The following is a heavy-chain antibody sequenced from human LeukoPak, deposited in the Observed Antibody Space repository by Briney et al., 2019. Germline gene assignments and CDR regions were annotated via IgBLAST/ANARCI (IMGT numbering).Heavy chain of an antibody. CDR3: AKDISSGYDYGAFDY. CDR2: ISWDGGST. Sequence: GGSLRLSCAASGFTFDDYTMHWVRQAPGKGLEWVSLISWDGGSTYYADFVKGRFTISRDNSKNSLYLQMNSLRTEDTALYYCAKDISSGYDYGAFDYWGQGTLVTVSS. D-gene: IGHD5-12*01. V-gene: IGHV3-43*01. J-gene: IGHJ4*02. CDR1: GFTFDDYT.